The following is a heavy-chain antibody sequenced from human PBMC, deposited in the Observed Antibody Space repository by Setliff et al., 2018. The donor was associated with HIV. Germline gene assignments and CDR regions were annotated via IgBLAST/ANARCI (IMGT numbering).Heavy chain of an antibody. D-gene: IGHD5-18*01. Sequence: SETLSLTCAVYGGSFSGYYWSWIRQPPGKGQEWIGEINHSGSTSYNPSLKSRVTISVDTSKNQYSLKLSFVTAADTAVYYCARGRIQLWFGQYWGQGTLVTVSS. CDR1: GGSFSGYY. CDR3: ARGRIQLWFGQY. J-gene: IGHJ4*02. V-gene: IGHV4-34*01. CDR2: INHSGST.